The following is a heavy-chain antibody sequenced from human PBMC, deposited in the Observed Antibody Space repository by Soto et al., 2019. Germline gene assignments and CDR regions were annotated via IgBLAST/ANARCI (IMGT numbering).Heavy chain of an antibody. CDR1: GYTFTSYD. CDR3: ARGPKKQQLVHVY. Sequence: ASLKVSCKASGYTFTSYDINWVRQATGQGLEWMGWMNPNSGNTGYAQKFQGRVTMTRNTSISTAYMELSSLRSEDTAVYYCARGPKKQQLVHVYWGQGTLVTVSS. V-gene: IGHV1-8*01. CDR2: MNPNSGNT. D-gene: IGHD6-13*01. J-gene: IGHJ4*02.